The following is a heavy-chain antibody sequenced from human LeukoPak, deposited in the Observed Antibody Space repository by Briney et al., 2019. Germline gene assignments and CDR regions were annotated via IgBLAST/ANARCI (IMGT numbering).Heavy chain of an antibody. CDR1: GFTFSSYS. CDR2: VSSSSSYI. Sequence: PGTSLRLSCAASGFTFSSYSMNWVRQAPGKGLEWVSSVSSSSSYIYYADSVKGRFTISRDNAKNSLYLQMNSLRAKDTAVYYCARDSRRDYWGQGTLVTVSS. CDR3: ARDSRRDY. J-gene: IGHJ4*02. V-gene: IGHV3-21*01.